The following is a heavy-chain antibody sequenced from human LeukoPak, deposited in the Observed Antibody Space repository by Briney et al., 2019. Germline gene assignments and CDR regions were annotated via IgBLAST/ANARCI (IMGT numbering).Heavy chain of an antibody. CDR2: ISWNSGSI. D-gene: IGHD3-9*01. CDR1: GFTFSRHG. V-gene: IGHV3-9*01. J-gene: IGHJ4*02. CDR3: ANGLGADWLLPGNY. Sequence: PGGSLRLSCAASGFTFSRHGMNWVRQAPGKGLEWVSGISWNSGSIGYADSVKGRFTISRDNAKNSLYLQMNSLRAEDTALYYCANGLGADWLLPGNYWGQGTLVTVSS.